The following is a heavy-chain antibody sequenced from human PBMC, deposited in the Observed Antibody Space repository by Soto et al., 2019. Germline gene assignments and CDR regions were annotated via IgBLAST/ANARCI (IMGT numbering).Heavy chain of an antibody. V-gene: IGHV4-4*07. CDR2: IYTTGNI. J-gene: IGHJ5*02. Sequence: QVQLEESGPGLVNPSETLSLTCNVSGASINIYYWSWIRQSAGKGLEWIGRIYTTGNINYNPSLRSRGTVSRDSSKNQRSLKLTSVTAADSAVYFCVRDRLNWFDPWGQGLLVTVSS. CDR3: VRDRLNWFDP. CDR1: GASINIYY.